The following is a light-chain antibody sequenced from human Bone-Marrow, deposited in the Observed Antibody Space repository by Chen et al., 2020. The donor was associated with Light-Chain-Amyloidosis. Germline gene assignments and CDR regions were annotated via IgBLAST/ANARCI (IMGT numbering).Light chain of an antibody. J-gene: IGLJ2*01. Sequence: PSVSVSPGQTARITCSGDDLPMKYAYWYQQKPGQAPVLVIHRDTERPSGISERFSGSSSGTTATLTISGVQAEDEADYHCQSADSSGTYEVIFGGGTKLTVL. CDR2: RDT. CDR1: DLPMKY. V-gene: IGLV3-25*03. CDR3: QSADSSGTYEVI.